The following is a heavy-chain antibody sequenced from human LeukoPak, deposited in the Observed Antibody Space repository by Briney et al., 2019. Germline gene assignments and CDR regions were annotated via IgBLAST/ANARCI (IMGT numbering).Heavy chain of an antibody. CDR1: GFIFSSYA. J-gene: IGHJ5*02. CDR2: ISGSGGST. D-gene: IGHD6-19*01. V-gene: IGHV3-23*01. CDR3: AKLRTWLGSSDNWFDP. Sequence: GGSLRLSCAASGFIFSSYAMSWVRQAPGKGLEWVSAISGSGGSTYYADSVKGRFTISRDNSKNTLYLQMNSLRAEDTAVYYCAKLRTWLGSSDNWFDPWGQGTLVTVSS.